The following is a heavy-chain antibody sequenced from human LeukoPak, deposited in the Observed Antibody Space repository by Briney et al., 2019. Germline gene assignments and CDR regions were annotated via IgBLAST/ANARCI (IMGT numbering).Heavy chain of an antibody. Sequence: SVKVSCKASGGTFSSYAISWVRQAPGQGLEWMGRIIPILGTANYAQKFQGRVTITADKSTSTAYMELSSLRSEDTAVYYCASLGRTTNAFDIWGQGTMVTVSS. D-gene: IGHD4-11*01. V-gene: IGHV1-69*04. CDR3: ASLGRTTNAFDI. J-gene: IGHJ3*02. CDR1: GGTFSSYA. CDR2: IIPILGTA.